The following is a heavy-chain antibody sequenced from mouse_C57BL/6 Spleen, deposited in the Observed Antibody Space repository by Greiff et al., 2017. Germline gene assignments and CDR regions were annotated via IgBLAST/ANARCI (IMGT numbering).Heavy chain of an antibody. V-gene: IGHV5-12*01. CDR3: ARHEDGSSSPFAY. CDR1: GFTFSDYY. J-gene: IGHJ3*01. CDR2: ISNGGGST. D-gene: IGHD1-1*01. Sequence: EVKVEESGGGLVQPGGSLKLSCAASGFTFSDYYMYWVRQTPEKRLEWVAYISNGGGSTYYPDTVKGRFTISRDNAKNTLYLQMSRLKSEDTARYYCARHEDGSSSPFAYWGQGTLVTVSA.